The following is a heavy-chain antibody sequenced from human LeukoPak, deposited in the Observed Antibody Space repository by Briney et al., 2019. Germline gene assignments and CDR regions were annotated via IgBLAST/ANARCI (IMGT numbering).Heavy chain of an antibody. J-gene: IGHJ4*02. CDR3: ARARVVVAARGRGSYFDY. Sequence: PGGSLRLSCGASGFTFSSYAMHWVRQAPGKGLEWVAVISYDGSNKYYADSVKGRFTISRDNSKNTLYLQMNSLRAEDTAVYYCARARVVVAARGRGSYFDYWGQGTLVTVSS. V-gene: IGHV3-30-3*01. CDR2: ISYDGSNK. CDR1: GFTFSSYA. D-gene: IGHD2-15*01.